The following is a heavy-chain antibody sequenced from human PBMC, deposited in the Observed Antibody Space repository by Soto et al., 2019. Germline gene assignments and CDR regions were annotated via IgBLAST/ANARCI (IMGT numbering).Heavy chain of an antibody. Sequence: GGSLRLSCSASGFTFRMYTMLWVRQAPGKGLEYVSAISDAGGGTYYADSVKGRFTISRDDPKNTLYLQMSNLRAEDTAVYYCLTGYSSGWSETYWGQGTLVTVSS. CDR1: GFTFRMYT. CDR3: LTGYSSGWSETY. J-gene: IGHJ4*02. CDR2: ISDAGGGT. D-gene: IGHD6-19*01. V-gene: IGHV3-64D*06.